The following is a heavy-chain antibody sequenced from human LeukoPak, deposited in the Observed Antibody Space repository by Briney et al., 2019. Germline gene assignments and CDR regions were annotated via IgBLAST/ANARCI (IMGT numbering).Heavy chain of an antibody. CDR1: GGSFSGYY. CDR3: ARGLTMVRGVIGYYYYGMDV. J-gene: IGHJ6*02. D-gene: IGHD3-10*01. Sequence: PSETLSLTCAVYGGSFSGYYWSWIRQPPGKGLEWIGEINHSGSTNYNPSLKSRVTISVDTSKNQFSLKLSSVTAADTAVYYCARGLTMVRGVIGYYYYGMDVWGQGTTVTVSS. CDR2: INHSGST. V-gene: IGHV4-34*01.